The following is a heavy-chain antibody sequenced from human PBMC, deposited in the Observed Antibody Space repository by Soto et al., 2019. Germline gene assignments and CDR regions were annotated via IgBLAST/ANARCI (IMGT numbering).Heavy chain of an antibody. CDR2: IYYSGST. J-gene: IGHJ6*02. D-gene: IGHD5-18*01. CDR3: ACIFSGGYSPGFYYYGMDV. CDR1: SPSITSYY. V-gene: IGHV4-59*08. Sequence: SETLSLSCTLYSPSITSYYWSWIRKPPGKALEWIGFIYYSGSTNYNPSLKSRVTISVDRSKNQFSLKLSSVTAADTAVYYCACIFSGGYSPGFYYYGMDVWGQGTTVT.